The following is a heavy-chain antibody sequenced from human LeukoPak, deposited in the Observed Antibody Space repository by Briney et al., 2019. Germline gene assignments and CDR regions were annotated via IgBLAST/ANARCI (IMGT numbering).Heavy chain of an antibody. CDR2: ISYDGSNK. V-gene: IGHV3-30*04. J-gene: IGHJ4*02. D-gene: IGHD3-10*01. CDR3: AKANTGWYGSGPLDY. CDR1: GFTFSSYA. Sequence: PGGSLRLSCAASGFTFSSYAMHWVRQAPGKGLEWVAVISYDGSNKYYADSVKGRFTISRDNAKNSLYLQMNSLRAEDTALYYCAKANTGWYGSGPLDYWGQGTLVTVSS.